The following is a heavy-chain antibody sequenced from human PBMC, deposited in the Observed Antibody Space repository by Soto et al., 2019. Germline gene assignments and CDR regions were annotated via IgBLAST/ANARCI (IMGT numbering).Heavy chain of an antibody. Sequence: QVQLQQWGAGLLKPSETLSLTCAVYGGSFSGYYWSWIRQHPGKGLEWIGEINHSGRTNYNPSLKSRVTISVDTSKNQFSLKLSSVTAADTAVYYCARVAFGGVIVPWGQGTLVTVSS. CDR2: INHSGRT. CDR1: GGSFSGYY. CDR3: ARVAFGGVIVP. J-gene: IGHJ5*02. V-gene: IGHV4-34*01. D-gene: IGHD3-16*01.